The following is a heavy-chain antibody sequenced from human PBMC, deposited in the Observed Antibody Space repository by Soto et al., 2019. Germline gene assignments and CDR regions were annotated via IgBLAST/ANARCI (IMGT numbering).Heavy chain of an antibody. CDR3: ARDYTTYYYDRSGFSPSVAYGMDV. CDR2: INPSGAGT. J-gene: IGHJ6*02. V-gene: IGHV1-46*01. CDR1: GYTFISYF. Sequence: QVQLVQSGAEVKKPGASVKVSCKASGYTFISYFMHWVRQAPGEGLEWMGVINPSGAGTTYAQKFQGRVTMTRDTSTSTVYMELSSLRSEDTAIYYCARDYTTYYYDRSGFSPSVAYGMDVWGQGTTVTVSS. D-gene: IGHD3-22*01.